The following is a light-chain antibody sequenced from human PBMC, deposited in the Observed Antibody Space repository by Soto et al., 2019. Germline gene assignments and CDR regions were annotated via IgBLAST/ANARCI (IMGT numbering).Light chain of an antibody. V-gene: IGLV2-14*01. CDR2: EVS. Sequence: QSVLTQPASVSGSPGQSVTISCTGTSSDVGTYNYVSWYQLHPGKAPKLMIYEVSNRPSGVSNRFSGSKSGNTASLTISGLQAEDEADYYCSSYTSSSTLFGTGPKVTVL. J-gene: IGLJ1*01. CDR3: SSYTSSSTL. CDR1: SSDVGTYNY.